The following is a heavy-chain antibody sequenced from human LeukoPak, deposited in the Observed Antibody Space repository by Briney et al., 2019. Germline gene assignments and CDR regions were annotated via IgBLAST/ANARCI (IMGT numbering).Heavy chain of an antibody. CDR3: ARDLYSGSYFSYYYYGMDV. J-gene: IGHJ6*02. V-gene: IGHV3-66*01. D-gene: IGHD1-26*01. CDR2: IYSGGST. CDR1: GFTVSSNY. Sequence: GGSLRLSCAASGFTVSSNYMSWVRQAPGKGLEWVSVIYSGGSTYYADSVKGRFTISRDNSKNTLSLKMNSMRAEDTAVYYCARDLYSGSYFSYYYYGMDVWGQGTTVTVSS.